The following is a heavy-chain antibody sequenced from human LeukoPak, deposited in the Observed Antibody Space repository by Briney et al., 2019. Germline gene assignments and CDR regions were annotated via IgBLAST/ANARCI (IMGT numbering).Heavy chain of an antibody. V-gene: IGHV1-18*01. J-gene: IGHJ4*02. D-gene: IGHD3-22*01. CDR3: ARALYYYDPVDY. CDR2: ISAYNGNT. CDR1: GYTFTSYG. Sequence: ASVKVSCKASGYTFTSYGISWVRQAPGQGLEWMGWISAYNGNTNYAQKLQGRVTMTTDTSTSTAHMELRSLRSDDTAVYYCARALYYYDPVDYWGQGTLVTVSS.